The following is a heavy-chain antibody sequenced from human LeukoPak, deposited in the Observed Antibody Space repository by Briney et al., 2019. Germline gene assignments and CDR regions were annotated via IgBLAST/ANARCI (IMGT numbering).Heavy chain of an antibody. V-gene: IGHV3-33*01. Sequence: PGRSLRLSCAASGFTFSNYAMHWVRQAPGKGLEWVAVIWYDGSNKYYADSVKGRFTISRDNSKNTLYLQMNSLRAEDTAVYYCARERTSGWDAFDTWGQGTLVTVSS. CDR3: ARERTSGWDAFDT. J-gene: IGHJ5*02. D-gene: IGHD6-19*01. CDR2: IWYDGSNK. CDR1: GFTFSNYA.